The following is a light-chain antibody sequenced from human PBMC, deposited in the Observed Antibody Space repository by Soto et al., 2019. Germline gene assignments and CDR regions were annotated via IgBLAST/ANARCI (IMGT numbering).Light chain of an antibody. CDR3: QQFDSSRIYS. V-gene: IGKV3-20*01. Sequence: EILLTQSPGTLSLSPGETATLSCRASQSVTSTYLAWYQQRPGQSPRLIIYGGSTRATGFPDRFSGGGSGTYFTLTISRLEPEDSAVYYCHCQQFDSSRIYSFGQGTKVDIK. J-gene: IGKJ2*03. CDR1: QSVTSTY. CDR2: GGS.